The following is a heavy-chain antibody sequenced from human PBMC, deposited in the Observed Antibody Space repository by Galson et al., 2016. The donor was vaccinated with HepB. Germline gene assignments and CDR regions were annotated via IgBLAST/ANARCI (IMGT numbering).Heavy chain of an antibody. V-gene: IGHV3-30-3*01. CDR1: GFTFSNFA. CDR2: ISYVGTNK. CDR3: ARDSAAADFYYYFGLDV. Sequence: SLRLSCAASGFTFSNFAVHWVRQAPGKGLEWVAVISYVGTNKYYADSVKGRFTISRDNSKNTLYLQMNSLRPEDTAVYYCARDSAAADFYYYFGLDVWGQGTPVTVSS. J-gene: IGHJ6*02. D-gene: IGHD6-13*01.